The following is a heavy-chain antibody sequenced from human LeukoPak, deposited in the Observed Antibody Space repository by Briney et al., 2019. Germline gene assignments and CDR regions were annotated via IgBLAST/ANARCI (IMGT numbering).Heavy chain of an antibody. CDR1: GYTFTSYD. Sequence: ASVKVSCKASGYTFTSYDINWVRQAPGQGLEWMGWMNPNSGNTGYAQKFQGRVTMTRNTSISTAYMELSSLRSEDTAVYYCAHSRSGGVAYYDFWSGYLSNAFDIWGQGTMVTVSS. CDR3: AHSRSGGVAYYDFWSGYLSNAFDI. CDR2: MNPNSGNT. V-gene: IGHV1-8*01. J-gene: IGHJ3*02. D-gene: IGHD3-3*01.